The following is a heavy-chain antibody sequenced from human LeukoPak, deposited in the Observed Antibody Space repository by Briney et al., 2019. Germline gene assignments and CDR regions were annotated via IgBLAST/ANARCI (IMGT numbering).Heavy chain of an antibody. Sequence: SVKVSCKASGGTFSSYTISWVRQAPGQGLEWMGRIIPILGIANYAQKFQGRVTITADKSTSTAYLELSSLRSEDTAVYYCARVTSVGYIFDYWGQGTLVTVSS. CDR2: IIPILGIA. J-gene: IGHJ4*02. CDR1: GGTFSSYT. V-gene: IGHV1-69*02. D-gene: IGHD2-2*02. CDR3: ARVTSVGYIFDY.